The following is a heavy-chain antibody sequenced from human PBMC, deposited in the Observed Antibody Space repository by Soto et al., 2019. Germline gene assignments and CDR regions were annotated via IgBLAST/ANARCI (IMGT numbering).Heavy chain of an antibody. Sequence: QVQLQESGPGLVKPSQTLSLTCTVSGGSISSGGYYWSWIRQHPGKGLEWIGHIYYSGNTYYNSSLKRRVTISVDTSKNQLSLKLTSVTAADTAVYYCARVTESGTNYYYYYGMDVWGQGTTVTVSS. CDR3: ARVTESGTNYYYYYGMDV. CDR2: IYYSGNT. V-gene: IGHV4-31*03. CDR1: GGSISSGGYY. J-gene: IGHJ6*02. D-gene: IGHD1-26*01.